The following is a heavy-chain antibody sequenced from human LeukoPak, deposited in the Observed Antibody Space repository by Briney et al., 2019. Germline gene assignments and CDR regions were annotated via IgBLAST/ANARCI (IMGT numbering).Heavy chain of an antibody. Sequence: GGSLRLSCAGSGFTFSSYSMKWIRQAPGKGLEWVSPISSSSMYIYYADSVKGRFTISRDNAKKSLYLQMNSLRAEDTAVYYCARDCSGGSCYPRQFYFDYWGQGTLVTVSS. CDR2: ISSSSMYI. V-gene: IGHV3-21*01. J-gene: IGHJ4*02. D-gene: IGHD2-15*01. CDR3: ARDCSGGSCYPRQFYFDY. CDR1: GFTFSSYS.